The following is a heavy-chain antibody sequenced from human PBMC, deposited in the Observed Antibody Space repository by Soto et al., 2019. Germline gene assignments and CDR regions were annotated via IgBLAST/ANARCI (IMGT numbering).Heavy chain of an antibody. CDR3: ARRSIAAAGTRYYYYGMDV. D-gene: IGHD6-13*01. J-gene: IGHJ6*02. V-gene: IGHV4-61*01. CDR1: GGSVNSDSHN. CDR2: IYYTGST. Sequence: PSETLSLTCTVSGGSVNSDSHNWSWIRQPPGKGLEWIGYIYYTGSTNYNPSLKSRVTISLDTSRNQFSLKLSSVTAADTAVYYCARRSIAAAGTRYYYYGMDVWGQATTVTVSS.